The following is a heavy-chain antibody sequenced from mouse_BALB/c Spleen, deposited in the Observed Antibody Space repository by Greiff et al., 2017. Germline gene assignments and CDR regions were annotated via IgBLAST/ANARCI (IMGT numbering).Heavy chain of an antibody. D-gene: IGHD4-1*01. CDR2: INPSNGGT. CDR1: GYTFTSYY. Sequence: VQLHQSGAELVKPGASVKLSCKASGYTFTSYYMYWVKQRPGQGLEWIGEINPSNGGTNFNEKFKSKATLTVDTSSSTAYMQLSSLTSEDSAVYYCTRSRTGTRDWYFEVWGAGTTVTVSS. J-gene: IGHJ1*01. V-gene: IGHV1S81*02. CDR3: TRSRTGTRDWYFEV.